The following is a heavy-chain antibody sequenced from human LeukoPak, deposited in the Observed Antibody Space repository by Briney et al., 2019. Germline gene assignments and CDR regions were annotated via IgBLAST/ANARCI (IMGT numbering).Heavy chain of an antibody. D-gene: IGHD4-23*01. V-gene: IGHV3-9*01. CDR2: ISWNSGSI. J-gene: IGHJ4*02. Sequence: AGRSLRLSCAASGFTFDDYAMHWVRQAPGKGLEWVSGISWNSGSIGYADSVKGRFTISRDNAKNSLYLQMNSLRAEDTALYYCAKDRDYGGNSAVFDYGGQGTLVTVSS. CDR3: AKDRDYGGNSAVFDY. CDR1: GFTFDDYA.